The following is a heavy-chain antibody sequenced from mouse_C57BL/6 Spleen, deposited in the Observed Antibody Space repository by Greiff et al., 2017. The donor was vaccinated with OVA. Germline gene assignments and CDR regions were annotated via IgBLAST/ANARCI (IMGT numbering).Heavy chain of an antibody. J-gene: IGHJ2*01. CDR3: ALITTAYYFDY. D-gene: IGHD1-1*01. CDR2: IYPGDGDT. V-gene: IGHV1-82*01. CDR1: GYAFSSSW. Sequence: VKLQESGPELVKPGASVKISCKASGYAFSSSWMNWVKQRPGKGLEWIGRIYPGDGDTNYNGKFKGKATLTADKSSSTAYMQLSSLTSEDSAVYFCALITTAYYFDYWGQGTTLTVSS.